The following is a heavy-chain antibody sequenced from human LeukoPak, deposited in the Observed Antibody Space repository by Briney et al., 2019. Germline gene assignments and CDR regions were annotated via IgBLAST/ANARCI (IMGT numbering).Heavy chain of an antibody. CDR2: IKQDGSEK. CDR1: GFSFSSYW. CDR3: ARARSGFYFDH. Sequence: GGSLTLSCAASGFSFSSYWMSWVRQAPGKGLEWVANIKQDGSEKYYVDSVKGRFTVSRDNAKNSLYLQMNNQRAEDTPVYYCARARSGFYFDHWGQGTLVTGSS. D-gene: IGHD6-19*01. J-gene: IGHJ4*02. V-gene: IGHV3-7*01.